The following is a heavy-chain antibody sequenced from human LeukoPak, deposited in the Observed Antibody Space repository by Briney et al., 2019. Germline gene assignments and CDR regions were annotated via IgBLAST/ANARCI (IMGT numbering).Heavy chain of an antibody. CDR1: GYSFTSYW. CDR3: ARQANSNYYDSSGPKVFDI. Sequence: GESLKISCKGSGYSFTSYWIGWVRRMPGKGLEWMGIIYPGDSDTRYSPSFQGQVTISADKSISTAYLQWSSLKASDTAMYYCARQANSNYYDSSGPKVFDIWGQGTMVTVSS. V-gene: IGHV5-51*01. CDR2: IYPGDSDT. J-gene: IGHJ3*02. D-gene: IGHD3-22*01.